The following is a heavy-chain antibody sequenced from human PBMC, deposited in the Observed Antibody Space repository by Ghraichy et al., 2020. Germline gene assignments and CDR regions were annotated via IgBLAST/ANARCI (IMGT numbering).Heavy chain of an antibody. Sequence: GESLNISCAASGFTFSSYWMHWVRQAPGKGLVWVSRINSDGSSTTYADSVKGRFTISRDNAKNTLYLQMNSLRAEDTAVYYCARSTYSGSVLDYWGQGTLVTVSS. CDR3: ARSTYSGSVLDY. CDR2: INSDGSST. V-gene: IGHV3-74*01. CDR1: GFTFSSYW. J-gene: IGHJ4*02. D-gene: IGHD1-26*01.